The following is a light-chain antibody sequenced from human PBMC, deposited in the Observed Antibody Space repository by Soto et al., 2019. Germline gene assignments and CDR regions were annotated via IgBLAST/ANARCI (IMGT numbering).Light chain of an antibody. V-gene: IGKV3-20*01. CDR1: QSVRSQF. CDR2: GAS. Sequence: DIVLTQSPGTLSVSPGERATLSCRASQSVRSQFLAWYQQKPGQAPRLLIFGASIRATGIPDRFSGSGSGTDFTLTISRLEPEDFAVYYCQQYGSSPRTFGQGTKLEIK. CDR3: QQYGSSPRT. J-gene: IGKJ2*01.